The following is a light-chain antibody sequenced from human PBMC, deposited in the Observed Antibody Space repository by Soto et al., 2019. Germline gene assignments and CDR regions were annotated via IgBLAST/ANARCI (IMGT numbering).Light chain of an antibody. CDR2: EVN. V-gene: IGLV2-14*01. J-gene: IGLJ3*02. Sequence: QSALTQPASVSGSPGQSITISCTGTSSDVGAYGYVSWYQQHPGKSPKIILYEVNNRPSGLSNRFSGSKSGNTVSLTISGLQAEDEADYYCSSYTTINTWVFGGGTKLTVL. CDR1: SSDVGAYGY. CDR3: SSYTTINTWV.